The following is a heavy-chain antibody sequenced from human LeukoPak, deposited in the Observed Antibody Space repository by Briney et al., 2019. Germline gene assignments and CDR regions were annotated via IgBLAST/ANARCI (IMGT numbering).Heavy chain of an antibody. D-gene: IGHD2-15*01. CDR2: INHSGST. CDR1: GGSFSGYY. V-gene: IGHV4-34*01. J-gene: IGHJ1*01. Sequence: KPSETLSLTCAVYGGSFSGYYWSWLRQPPGKGLEWIGEINHSGSTNYDPSLKSRVTISVDTSKNQFSLKLSSVTAADTAVYYCARGNCSGGSCYSIRRYFQHWGQGTLVTVSS. CDR3: ARGNCSGGSCYSIRRYFQH.